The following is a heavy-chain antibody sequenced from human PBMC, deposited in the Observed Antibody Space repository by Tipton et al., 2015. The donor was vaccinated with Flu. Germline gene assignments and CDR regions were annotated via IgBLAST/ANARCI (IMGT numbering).Heavy chain of an antibody. CDR1: GGSISTYY. V-gene: IGHV4-4*07. CDR2: IYTSGST. J-gene: IGHJ6*02. D-gene: IGHD6-6*01. CDR3: ARDISSFGMDV. Sequence: TLSLTCTVSGGSISTYYWSWIRQPAGKGLEWIGRIYTSGSTHYNPSLKSRVTMSVDTSKNQCSLKLSSVTAADTAVYYCARDISSFGMDVWGQGTTVTVSS.